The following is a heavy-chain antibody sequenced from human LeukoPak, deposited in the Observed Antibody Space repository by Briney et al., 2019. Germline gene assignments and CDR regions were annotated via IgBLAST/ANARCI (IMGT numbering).Heavy chain of an antibody. CDR3: ARVENPSIAGGFDY. CDR1: GFTVSSNY. V-gene: IGHV3-66*01. J-gene: IGHJ4*02. CDR2: IYSGGST. Sequence: GGSLRLSCAASGFTVSSNYMSWVRQAPGKGLEWVSVIYSGGSTYYADSAKGRFTISRDNSKNTLYLQMNSLRAEDTAVYYCARVENPSIAGGFDYWGQGTLVTVSS. D-gene: IGHD6-6*01.